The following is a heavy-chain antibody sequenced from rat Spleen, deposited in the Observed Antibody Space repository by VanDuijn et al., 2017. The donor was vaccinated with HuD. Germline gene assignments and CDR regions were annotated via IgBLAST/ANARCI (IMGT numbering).Heavy chain of an antibody. J-gene: IGHJ2*01. CDR3: AKDGFDYNNWFFHY. CDR1: GFTFSSFA. D-gene: IGHD1-10*01. V-gene: IGHV5-25*01. Sequence: EVQLVESGGGLVQPGRSMKLSCAASGFTFSSFALAWVRQAPTKGLEWVASISTGGDKTYYRDSVKGRFTISRYNAKNTLYLQMDSLRSEDTATYYCAKDGFDYNNWFFHYWGQGFMVTVSS. CDR2: ISTGGDKT.